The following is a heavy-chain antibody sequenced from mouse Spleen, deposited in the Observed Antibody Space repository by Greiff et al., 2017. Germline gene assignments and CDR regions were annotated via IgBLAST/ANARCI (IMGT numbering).Heavy chain of an antibody. CDR1: GYTFTSYW. CDR3: ARSGYSNYVGAMDY. Sequence: QVHVKQSGAELVRPGSSVKLSCKASGYTFTSYWMDWVKQRPGQGLEWIGNIYPSDSETHYNQKFKDKATLTVDKSSSTAYMQLSSLTSEDSAVYYCARSGYSNYVGAMDYWGQGTSVTVSS. V-gene: IGHV1-61*01. CDR2: IYPSDSET. D-gene: IGHD2-5*01. J-gene: IGHJ4*01.